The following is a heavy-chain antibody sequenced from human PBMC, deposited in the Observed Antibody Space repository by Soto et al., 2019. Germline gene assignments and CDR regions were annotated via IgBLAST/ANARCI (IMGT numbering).Heavy chain of an antibody. CDR3: ARALKFDGEGWFDP. CDR2: TYYCGST. CDR1: GGSVSSGSYY. J-gene: IGHJ5*02. D-gene: IGHD3-10*01. Sequence: QVQLQESGPGLVKPSATLSLTCTVSGGSVSSGSYYWSWIRQPPGKELEWIGNTYYCGSTNYNPSLKRRVTISVDTSKNRFSLKLSSVTAADTAVYYCARALKFDGEGWFDPWGQGTLVTVSS. V-gene: IGHV4-61*01.